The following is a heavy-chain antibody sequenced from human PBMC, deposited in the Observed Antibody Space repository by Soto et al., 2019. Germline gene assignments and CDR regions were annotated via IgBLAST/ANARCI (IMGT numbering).Heavy chain of an antibody. Sequence: SETLSLTCTVSGGSISSGGYYWSWIRQHPGKGLEWIGYIYYSGSTYYNPSLKSRVTISVDTSKNQFSLKLSSVTAADTAVYYCAKSVGAAGTFLFDYWGQGTLVTVSS. CDR1: GGSISSGGYY. CDR3: AKSVGAAGTFLFDY. D-gene: IGHD6-13*01. J-gene: IGHJ4*02. CDR2: IYYSGST. V-gene: IGHV4-31*03.